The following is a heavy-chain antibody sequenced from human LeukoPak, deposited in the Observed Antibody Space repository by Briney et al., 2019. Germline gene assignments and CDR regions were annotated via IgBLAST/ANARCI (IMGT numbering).Heavy chain of an antibody. J-gene: IGHJ4*02. CDR2: IYYSGST. Sequence: SQTLSLTCTVSGGSISSGGYYWSWIRQHPGKGLEWIGYIYYSGSTYYNPSLRSRVTISVDTSKNQFSLKLSSVTAADTAVYYCARDRGSGWYAFDYWGQGTLVTVSS. CDR3: ARDRGSGWYAFDY. CDR1: GGSISSGGYY. V-gene: IGHV4-31*03. D-gene: IGHD6-19*01.